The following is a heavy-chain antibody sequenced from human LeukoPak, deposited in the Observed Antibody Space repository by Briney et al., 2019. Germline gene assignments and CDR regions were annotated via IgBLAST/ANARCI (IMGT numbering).Heavy chain of an antibody. CDR2: IYHSGST. V-gene: IGHV4-4*02. Sequence: SGTLSLTCAVSGGSISSSNWWSWVRQPPGKGLEWIGVIYHSGSTNYNPSLKSRVTISVDTSKNQFSLKLSSVTAADTAVYYCARITVRGYSYGYRSYMDVWGKGTTVTVSS. CDR1: GGSISSSNW. J-gene: IGHJ6*03. CDR3: ARITVRGYSYGYRSYMDV. D-gene: IGHD5-18*01.